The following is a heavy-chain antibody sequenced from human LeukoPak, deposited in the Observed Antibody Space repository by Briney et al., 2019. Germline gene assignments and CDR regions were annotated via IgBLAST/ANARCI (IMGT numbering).Heavy chain of an antibody. V-gene: IGHV3-74*01. CDR3: ARGPFAYSSPAAAFDI. J-gene: IGHJ3*02. CDR1: GFTFSSHW. CDR2: INSDVSTT. Sequence: GGSLRLSCAASGFTFSSHWMHWVRQAPGKGLLWVSRINSDVSTTTYADSVKGRFTVSRDSAKNTLYLQMNSLRAEDTAVYYCARGPFAYSSPAAAFDIWGQGTMVTVSS. D-gene: IGHD6-13*01.